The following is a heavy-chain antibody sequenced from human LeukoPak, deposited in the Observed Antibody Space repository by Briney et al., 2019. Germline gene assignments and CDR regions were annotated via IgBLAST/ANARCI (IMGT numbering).Heavy chain of an antibody. Sequence: ASVKVSCKASGYTSTGYYMHWVRQAPGQGLEWMGWINPNSGGTNYAQKFQGRVTMTRDTSISTAYMELSRLGSDDTAVYYCARDGGNSYAPDYWGQGTLVTVSS. J-gene: IGHJ4*02. V-gene: IGHV1-2*02. CDR2: INPNSGGT. CDR1: GYTSTGYY. CDR3: ARDGGNSYAPDY. D-gene: IGHD5-18*01.